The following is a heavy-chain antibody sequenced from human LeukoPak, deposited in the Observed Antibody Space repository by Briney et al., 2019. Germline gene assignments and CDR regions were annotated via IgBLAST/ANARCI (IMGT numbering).Heavy chain of an antibody. D-gene: IGHD3-22*01. V-gene: IGHV3-21*01. CDR2: ISSSSSI. J-gene: IGHJ1*01. CDR3: ARDSRYYDSSGPT. CDR1: GFTFSSYT. Sequence: GGSLRLSCVASGFTFSSYTVNWVRQAPGKGLEWVSSISSSSSIYYADSVKGRFTISRDNAKNSLFLQMNSLRVEDTAVYYCARDSRYYDSSGPTWGQGTLVTVSS.